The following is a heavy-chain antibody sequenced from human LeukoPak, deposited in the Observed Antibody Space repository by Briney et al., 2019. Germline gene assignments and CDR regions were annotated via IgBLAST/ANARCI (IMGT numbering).Heavy chain of an antibody. V-gene: IGHV3-48*03. D-gene: IGHD6-6*01. CDR1: GFTFSSYE. Sequence: PGGSLRLSCAVSGFTFSSYEMNWVRQAPGKGLEWVSYISSSGSTIYYADSVKGRFTISRDNAKKSLYLQMNSLRGEDTAVYYCARGHYSSSSSIALVYWGQGTLVTVSS. CDR2: ISSSGSTI. CDR3: ARGHYSSSSSIALVY. J-gene: IGHJ4*02.